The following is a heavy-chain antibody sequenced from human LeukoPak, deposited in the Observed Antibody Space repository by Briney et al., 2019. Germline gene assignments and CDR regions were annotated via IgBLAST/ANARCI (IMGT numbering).Heavy chain of an antibody. V-gene: IGHV4-34*01. Sequence: SETLSLTCAVYGGSFSTYYWSWIRQPPGKGLEWIGEINHSGSTNYNPSLKSRVTISVDTSKNQFSLKLSSVTAADTAVYYCASVRYFAPQAKGDFDYWGQGTLVTVSS. CDR2: INHSGST. J-gene: IGHJ4*02. CDR1: GGSFSTYY. CDR3: ASVRYFAPQAKGDFDY. D-gene: IGHD3-9*01.